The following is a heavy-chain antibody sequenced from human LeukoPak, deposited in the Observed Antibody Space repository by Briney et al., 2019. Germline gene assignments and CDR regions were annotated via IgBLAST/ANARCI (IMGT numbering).Heavy chain of an antibody. J-gene: IGHJ4*02. CDR2: IIPIFGTA. V-gene: IGHV1-69*01. CDR3: AIAVAGLGLFDY. D-gene: IGHD6-19*01. Sequence: SEKVSCKASGGTYSSYAIGWVRQATGQWLEWMGGIIPIFGTANYAQKFQGRVTITADESTSTAYMELSSLRSDDTAVYYCAIAVAGLGLFDYWGQGTLVTVSS. CDR1: GGTYSSYA.